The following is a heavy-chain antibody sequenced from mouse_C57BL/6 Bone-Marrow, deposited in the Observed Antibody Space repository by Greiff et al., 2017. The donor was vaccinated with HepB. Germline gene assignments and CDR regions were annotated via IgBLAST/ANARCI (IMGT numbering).Heavy chain of an antibody. V-gene: IGHV1-82*01. CDR1: GYAFSSSW. D-gene: IGHD2-1*01. CDR3: ARSGNVGATDAIDY. J-gene: IGHJ4*01. CDR2: IYPGDGDT. Sequence: QVQLQQPGTELVKPGASVKISCKASGYAFSSSWMNWVKQRPGKGLEWIGRIYPGDGDTNYNGKFKGKATLTADKSSSTAYMQLSRLTSEDSAVYFCARSGNVGATDAIDYWGQGTPGTGSS.